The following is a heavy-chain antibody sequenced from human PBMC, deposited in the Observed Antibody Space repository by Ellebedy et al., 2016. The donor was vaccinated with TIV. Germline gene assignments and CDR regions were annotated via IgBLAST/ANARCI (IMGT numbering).Heavy chain of an antibody. J-gene: IGHJ4*02. Sequence: GESLKISCTASGFTFFNYAMSWVRQAPGKGLEWVSGISGSGSSTYYADSVKGRFTISRDMSKNILYLQMNRVRAEDTAKYYCAKGRSYFDTSDCFDEWGQGTLVTVSS. CDR2: ISGSGSST. CDR3: AKGRSYFDTSDCFDE. D-gene: IGHD3-22*01. CDR1: GFTFFNYA. V-gene: IGHV3-23*01.